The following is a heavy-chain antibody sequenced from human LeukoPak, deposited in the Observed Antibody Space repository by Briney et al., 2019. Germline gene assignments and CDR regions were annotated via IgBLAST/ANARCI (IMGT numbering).Heavy chain of an antibody. V-gene: IGHV4-39*07. J-gene: IGHJ4*02. Sequence: SETLSLTCTVSGGSISSSSYYWGWIRQPPGKGLEWIGSIYYSGSTYYNPSLKSRVTISVDKSKNQFSLKLSSVTAADTAVYYCARDKVDTAIGFDYWGQGTLVTVSS. CDR1: GGSISSSSYY. CDR2: IYYSGST. D-gene: IGHD5-18*01. CDR3: ARDKVDTAIGFDY.